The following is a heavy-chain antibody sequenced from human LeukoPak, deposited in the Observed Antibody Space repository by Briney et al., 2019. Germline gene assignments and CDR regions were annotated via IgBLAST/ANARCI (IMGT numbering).Heavy chain of an antibody. V-gene: IGHV1-2*02. J-gene: IGHJ4*02. CDR2: INPNSGGT. Sequence: RASVKVSCKASGYTFTDSYIHWVRQAPGQGLEWMGWINPNSGGTNYAQKLQGRVTMTTDTSTSTAYMELRSLRSDDTAVYYCARDRWLRLGGDYWGQGTLVTVSS. D-gene: IGHD5-12*01. CDR3: ARDRWLRLGGDY. CDR1: GYTFTDSY.